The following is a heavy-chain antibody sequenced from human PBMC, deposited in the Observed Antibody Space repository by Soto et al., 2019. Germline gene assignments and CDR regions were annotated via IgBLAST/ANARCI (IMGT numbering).Heavy chain of an antibody. D-gene: IGHD5-12*01. Sequence: QVQLQESGPGLVKPSQTLSLTCTVSGVSISSGGYYWSWIRQHPGKGLEWIGYIYYSGRTYYNPSLKSRVTLSVDTSKNQFSLKLSSVTAADTAVYYCAREEGGGYDHRWFDPWGQGTLVTVSS. CDR3: AREEGGGYDHRWFDP. J-gene: IGHJ5*02. CDR2: IYYSGRT. V-gene: IGHV4-31*03. CDR1: GVSISSGGYY.